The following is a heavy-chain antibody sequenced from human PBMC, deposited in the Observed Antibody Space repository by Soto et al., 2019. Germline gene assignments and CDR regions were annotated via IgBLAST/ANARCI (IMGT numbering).Heavy chain of an antibody. J-gene: IGHJ3*02. CDR3: AKLRNYCGGDCYVAFDI. CDR2: ISYDGSNK. D-gene: IGHD2-21*02. V-gene: IGHV3-30*18. Sequence: QVQLVESGGGVVQPGRSLRLSCVASGFTFSSYGMHWVRQAPGKGLEWVAFISYDGSNKYYADSVKGRFTISRDNSKNTLYLQMNSLRAEDTAVYYCAKLRNYCGGDCYVAFDIWGQGTMVTVSS. CDR1: GFTFSSYG.